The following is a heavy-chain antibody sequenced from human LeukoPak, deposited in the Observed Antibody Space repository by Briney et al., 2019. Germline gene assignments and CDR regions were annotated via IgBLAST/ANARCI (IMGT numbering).Heavy chain of an antibody. CDR2: FYPEDGET. J-gene: IGHJ4*02. V-gene: IGHV1-24*01. Sequence: ASVTVSCKVSGYTLTELSMHWVRQAPGKGLEWMGGFYPEDGETIYAQKFQGRVTMTEDTSTDTAYMELSSLRSEDTAVYYCATKIVLLWFGNGLFDYWGQGTLVTVSS. D-gene: IGHD3-10*01. CDR3: ATKIVLLWFGNGLFDY. CDR1: GYTLTELS.